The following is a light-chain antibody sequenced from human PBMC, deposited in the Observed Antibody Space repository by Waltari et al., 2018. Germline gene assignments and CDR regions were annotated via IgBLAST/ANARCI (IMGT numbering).Light chain of an antibody. J-gene: IGKJ2*01. Sequence: DIVLTQSPATLSLSPGERATLSCRASQSVSSTLAWYQQKPGQAPRLLSYDASNRATGIPARFSGSGSGTDFTLTINSLEPEDFAVYYCQQRANWPPYTFGQGTKLDIK. CDR1: QSVSST. V-gene: IGKV3-11*01. CDR3: QQRANWPPYT. CDR2: DAS.